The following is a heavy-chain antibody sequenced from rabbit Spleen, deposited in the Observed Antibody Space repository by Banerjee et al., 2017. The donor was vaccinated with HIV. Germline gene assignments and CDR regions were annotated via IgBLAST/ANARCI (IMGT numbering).Heavy chain of an antibody. CDR3: ARDLTAGYGGYGVAILNL. V-gene: IGHV1S40*01. J-gene: IGHJ4*01. Sequence: QSLEESGGGLVQPEGSLTLTCTASGFSFSSSYYVCWVRQAPGKGLEWIGCIYASSSGSTYYASWAKGRFTISKTSSTTVTLQMTSLTAADTATYFCARDLTAGYGGYGVAILNLWGQGTLVTVS. CDR2: IYASSSGST. D-gene: IGHD7-1*01. CDR1: GFSFSSSYY.